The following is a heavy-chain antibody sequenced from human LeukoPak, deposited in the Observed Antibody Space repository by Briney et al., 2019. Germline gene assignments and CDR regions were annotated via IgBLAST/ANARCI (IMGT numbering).Heavy chain of an antibody. Sequence: PGGSLRLSCAASGFTFSDYYMSWIRQAPGKGLEWVSYISSSGSTIYYADSVKGRFTISRDNAKNSLYLQMNSLRAEDTAVYYCARDPSLGVLWANPWGQGTLVTVSS. CDR3: ARDPSLGVLWANP. CDR1: GFTFSDYY. D-gene: IGHD3-10*01. J-gene: IGHJ5*02. V-gene: IGHV3-11*01. CDR2: ISSSGSTI.